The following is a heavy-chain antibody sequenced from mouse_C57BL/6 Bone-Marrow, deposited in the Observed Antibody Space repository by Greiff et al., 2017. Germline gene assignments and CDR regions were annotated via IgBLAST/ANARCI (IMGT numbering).Heavy chain of an antibody. D-gene: IGHD4-1*01. J-gene: IGHJ3*01. V-gene: IGHV1-61*01. CDR3: AKGTLGLGHWFAY. Sequence: QVQLQQPGAELVRPGSSVKLSCKASGYTFTSYWMDWVKQRPGQGLEWIGNIYPSDSETHYNQKFKDKATLTVDKSSSTAYMQLSSLTSEDSAVYYCAKGTLGLGHWFAYWGQGTLVTVSA. CDR2: IYPSDSET. CDR1: GYTFTSYW.